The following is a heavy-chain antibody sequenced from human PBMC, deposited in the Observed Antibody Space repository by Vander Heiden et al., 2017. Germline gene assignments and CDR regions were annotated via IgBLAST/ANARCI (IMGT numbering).Heavy chain of an antibody. J-gene: IGHJ4*02. CDR2: IVVGSGNT. D-gene: IGHD4-17*01. CDR1: GFTFTSSA. V-gene: IGHV1-58*01. Sequence: QMQLVQSGPEVKNPGTSVKVSCKASGFTFTSSAVQWVRQARGQRLEWIGWIVVGSGNTNYAQKLQERVTITRDMSTSTAYMELSSLRSEDTAVYYCAAEVYDYGDYGGFDYWGQGTLVTVSS. CDR3: AAEVYDYGDYGGFDY.